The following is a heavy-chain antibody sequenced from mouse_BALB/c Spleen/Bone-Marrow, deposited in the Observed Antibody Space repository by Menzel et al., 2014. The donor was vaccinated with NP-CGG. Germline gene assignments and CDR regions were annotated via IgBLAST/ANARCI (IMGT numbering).Heavy chain of an antibody. CDR3: ARYDGPAWFAY. CDR2: INPSNGRT. CDR1: GYSFXTYW. J-gene: IGHJ3*01. V-gene: IGHV1S81*02. Sequence: VQLQQSEAELVKPGASVRLSCKASGYSFXTYWIHWVKQRPGQGLEWIGEINPSNGRTNYNEKFKSKATLTVDKSSSTAYTQLSSLTSEDSAVYYCARYDGPAWFAYWGQGTLVTVSA. D-gene: IGHD2-3*01.